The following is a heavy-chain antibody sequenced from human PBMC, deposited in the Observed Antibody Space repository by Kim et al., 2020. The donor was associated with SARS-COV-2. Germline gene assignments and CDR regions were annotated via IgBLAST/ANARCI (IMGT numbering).Heavy chain of an antibody. V-gene: IGHV4-59*08. J-gene: IGHJ4*02. D-gene: IGHD5-12*01. Sequence: SLKSRVTISVDTSKNQFSLKLSSVTAADTAVYYCARHGSGYDDGGDFFDYWGQGTLVTVSS. CDR3: ARHGSGYDDGGDFFDY.